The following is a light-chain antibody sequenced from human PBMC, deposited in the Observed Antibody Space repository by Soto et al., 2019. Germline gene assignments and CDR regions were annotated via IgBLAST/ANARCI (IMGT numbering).Light chain of an antibody. J-gene: IGKJ1*01. CDR2: AAS. CDR1: QSVRNNY. V-gene: IGKV3-20*01. Sequence: EIVLTQSPGTLSLSPGERATLSCRASQSVRNNYLAWYQQRPGQAPRLLIYAASSRATGIPDRFSGSGSGTDFTLTISRLEPEDFAAYYCQQYGNSTRTFGQGTKVDIX. CDR3: QQYGNSTRT.